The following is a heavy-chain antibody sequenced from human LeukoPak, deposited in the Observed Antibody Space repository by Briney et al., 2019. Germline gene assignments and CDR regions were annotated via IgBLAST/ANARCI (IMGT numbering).Heavy chain of an antibody. D-gene: IGHD1-26*01. CDR1: GYSISSGYY. CDR2: IYHSGST. J-gene: IGHJ5*02. V-gene: IGHV4-38-2*02. CDR3: ARDRVKWELLSWFDL. Sequence: SETLSLTCTVSGYSISSGYYWGWIRQPPGKGLEWIESIYHSGSTYYNPSLKSRVTISVYTSKNQFSLKLSSVTAADTAVYYCARDRVKWELLSWFDLWGQGTLVTVSS.